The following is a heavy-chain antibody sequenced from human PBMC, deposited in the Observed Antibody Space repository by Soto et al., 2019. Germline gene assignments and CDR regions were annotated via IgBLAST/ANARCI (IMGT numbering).Heavy chain of an antibody. CDR2: IGGSGDRT. D-gene: IGHD3-10*01. Sequence: PGESLKISCAASGFSFSTFAMNWVRQTPGRGLEWVSTIGGSGDRTNYADSVKGRFTISRDNYKTTLYLQMNSLRAEDTGLYYCAKGGRYYFGSGSPYDAFDIWGQGTKVTVSS. J-gene: IGHJ3*02. CDR3: AKGGRYYFGSGSPYDAFDI. CDR1: GFSFSTFA. V-gene: IGHV3-23*01.